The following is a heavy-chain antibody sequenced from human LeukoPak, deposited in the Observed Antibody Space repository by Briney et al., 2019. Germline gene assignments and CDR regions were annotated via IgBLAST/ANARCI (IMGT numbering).Heavy chain of an antibody. J-gene: IGHJ4*02. Sequence: SETLSLTCAVYGGSFSGYYWSWIRQPPGKGLEWIGSIYYSGSTYYNPSLKSRVTISVDTSKNQFSLKLSSVTAADTAVYYCASQVLLWFGELFDYFDYWGQGTLVTVSS. V-gene: IGHV4-34*01. CDR2: IYYSGST. CDR1: GGSFSGYY. CDR3: ASQVLLWFGELFDYFDY. D-gene: IGHD3-10*01.